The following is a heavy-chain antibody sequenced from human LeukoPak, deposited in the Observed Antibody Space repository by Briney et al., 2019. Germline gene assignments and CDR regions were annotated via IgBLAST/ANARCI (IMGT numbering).Heavy chain of an antibody. D-gene: IGHD3-3*01. Sequence: SETLSLTCAVYGGSFSDYYWSWIRQPPGKGLEWIGEINHSGSTNYNPSLKSRVTISVDTSKNQFSLKLSSVTAADTAVYYCARGLRGYDFWSTFDYWGQGTLVTVSS. J-gene: IGHJ4*02. V-gene: IGHV4-34*01. CDR1: GGSFSDYY. CDR3: ARGLRGYDFWSTFDY. CDR2: INHSGST.